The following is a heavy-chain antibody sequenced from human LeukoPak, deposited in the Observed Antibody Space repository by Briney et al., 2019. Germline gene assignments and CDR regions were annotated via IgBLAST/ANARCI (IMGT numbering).Heavy chain of an antibody. CDR2: IWYDGSNK. J-gene: IGHJ4*02. CDR3: ARGDYFDY. Sequence: GGSLRLSCATSGFTFNGNAMSCVRQAPGKGLEWVAVIWYDGSNKYYADSVKGRFTISRDNSKNTLYLQMNSLRAEDTAVYYCARGDYFDYWGQGTLVTVSS. CDR1: GFTFNGNA. V-gene: IGHV3-33*08.